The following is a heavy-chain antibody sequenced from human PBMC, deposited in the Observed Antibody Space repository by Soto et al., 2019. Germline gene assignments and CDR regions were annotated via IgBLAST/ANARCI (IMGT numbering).Heavy chain of an antibody. Sequence: GGSLRLSCAASGFTFSTYWMSWVRQAPGKGLEWVANIKEDGSEKFYVDSVKGRFTISRDNTKNSLYLQMSSLRAEDTAVYYCARAAAGTSRDCWGQGTLVTVSS. D-gene: IGHD1-7*01. CDR1: GFTFSTYW. CDR3: ARAAAGTSRDC. V-gene: IGHV3-7*01. J-gene: IGHJ4*02. CDR2: IKEDGSEK.